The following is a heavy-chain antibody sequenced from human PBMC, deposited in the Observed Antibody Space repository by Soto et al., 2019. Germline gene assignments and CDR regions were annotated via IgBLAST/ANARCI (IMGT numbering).Heavy chain of an antibody. Sequence: EVQLFESGGGWVQPGGSLSLSCAASGFTFSSYAMSWVRQAPGKGLVWVSAISGSGGSTYYADSVKGRFTISRDNSKNTLYLQMNSLRAEDTAVYDCAKAELWWRSGYFDYWGQGTLVTVSS. J-gene: IGHJ4*02. CDR2: ISGSGGST. CDR1: GFTFSSYA. V-gene: IGHV3-23*01. CDR3: AKAELWWRSGYFDY. D-gene: IGHD2-21*01.